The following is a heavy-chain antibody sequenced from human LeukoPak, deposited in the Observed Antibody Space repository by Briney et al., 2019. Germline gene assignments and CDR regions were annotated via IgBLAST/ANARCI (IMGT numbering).Heavy chain of an antibody. V-gene: IGHV1-8*01. CDR2: MNPNSGNT. J-gene: IGHJ5*02. CDR3: ARAGTDYR. CDR1: GYTLTELS. Sequence: ASVKVSCKVSGYTLTELSMHWVRQATGQGLEWIGWMNPNSGNTGYAQKFQGRVTMTRNTSISTAYMELSSLRSEDTAVYYCARAGTDYRWGQGTLVTVSS. D-gene: IGHD3-10*01.